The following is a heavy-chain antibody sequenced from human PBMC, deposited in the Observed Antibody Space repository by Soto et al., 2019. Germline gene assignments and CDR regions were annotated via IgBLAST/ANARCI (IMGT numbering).Heavy chain of an antibody. J-gene: IGHJ4*02. D-gene: IGHD6-19*01. V-gene: IGHV4-39*01. CDR1: GGSISSYY. CDR2: IHYSGST. CDR3: ARHMRAVAAPLAY. Sequence: SETLSLTCTVSGGSISSYYWGWIRQPPGKGLEWIGSIHYSGSTHYNPSLKSRVTISVDPSKSQFSLNLTSVTPADTSVYYCARHMRAVAAPLAYWGQGTVVTVSS.